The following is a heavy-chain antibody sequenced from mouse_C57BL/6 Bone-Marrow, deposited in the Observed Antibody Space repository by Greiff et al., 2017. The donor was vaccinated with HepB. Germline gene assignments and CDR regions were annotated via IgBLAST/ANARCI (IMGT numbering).Heavy chain of an antibody. D-gene: IGHD1-1*01. CDR1: GFNIKDDY. CDR2: IDPENGDT. J-gene: IGHJ1*03. V-gene: IGHV14-4*01. CDR3: TFYYGSSVWYFDV. Sequence: EVKLVESGAELVRPGASVKLSCTASGFNIKDDYMHWVKQRPEQGLEWIGWIDPENGDTEYASKFQGKATITADTSSNTAYLQLSSLTSEDTAVYYCTFYYGSSVWYFDVWGTGTTVTVSS.